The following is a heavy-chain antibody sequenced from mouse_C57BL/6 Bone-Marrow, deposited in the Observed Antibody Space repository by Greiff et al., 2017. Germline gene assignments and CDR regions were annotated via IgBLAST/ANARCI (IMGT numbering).Heavy chain of an antibody. J-gene: IGHJ4*01. CDR2: IYIGNGYT. V-gene: IGHV1-58*01. D-gene: IGHD1-1*01. Sequence: VQLQQSGAELVRPGSSVKMSCKTSGYTFTSYGINWVKQRPGQGLEWIGYIYIGNGYTEYNEKFKGKATLTSDTSSSTAYMQLSSLTCEDFAIYFGAHYYGSSPYYAMDYWGQGTSVTVSS. CDR1: GYTFTSYG. CDR3: AHYYGSSPYYAMDY.